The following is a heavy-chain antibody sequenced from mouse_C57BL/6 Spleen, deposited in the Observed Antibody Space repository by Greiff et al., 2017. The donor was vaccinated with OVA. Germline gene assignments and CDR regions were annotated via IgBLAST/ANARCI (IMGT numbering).Heavy chain of an antibody. CDR3: ARDYYGSEDY. V-gene: IGHV1-52*01. D-gene: IGHD1-1*01. CDR2: IDPSDSET. J-gene: IGHJ2*01. Sequence: VQLQQPGAELVRPGSSVKLSCKASGYTFTSYWMHWVKQRPIQGLEWIGNIDPSDSETHYNQKFKDKSTLTVDKSSSTAYMQLSSLTSEDSAVYYCARDYYGSEDYWGQGTTLTVSS. CDR1: GYTFTSYW.